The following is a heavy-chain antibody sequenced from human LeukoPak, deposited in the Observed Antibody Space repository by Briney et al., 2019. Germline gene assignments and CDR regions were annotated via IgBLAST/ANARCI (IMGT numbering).Heavy chain of an antibody. Sequence: PSETLSLTCTVSGDSISSYFWSWIRQPPGKGLEWIAYIYNSGSTNYNPSLRSRVTISVDTSKNQFSLRLSSVTAADTAVYYCAREVRVSGYSEYWGQGTLVTVSS. D-gene: IGHD1-26*01. J-gene: IGHJ4*02. V-gene: IGHV4-59*01. CDR2: IYNSGST. CDR3: AREVRVSGYSEY. CDR1: GDSISSYF.